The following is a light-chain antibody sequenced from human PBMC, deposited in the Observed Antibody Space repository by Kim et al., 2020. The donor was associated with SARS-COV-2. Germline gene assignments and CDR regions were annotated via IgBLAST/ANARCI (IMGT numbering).Light chain of an antibody. V-gene: IGLV6-57*03. J-gene: IGLJ2*01. CDR3: QSYDSSNQVV. CDR1: SGSIASNY. CDR2: EDN. Sequence: KTVTISCTRSSGSIASNYVQWYQQCPGSAPTTVIYEDNQRPSGVPDRFSGSIDSSSNAASLTISGLKTEDEADYYCQSYDSSNQVVFGGGPQLTVL.